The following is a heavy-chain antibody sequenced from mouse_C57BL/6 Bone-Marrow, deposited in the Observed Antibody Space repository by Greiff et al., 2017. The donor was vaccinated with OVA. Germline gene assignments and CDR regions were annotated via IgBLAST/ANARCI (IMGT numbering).Heavy chain of an antibody. CDR3: TRGGPLSGTAAY. D-gene: IGHD4-1*01. CDR1: GFTFSSYA. CDR2: ISSGGDYI. Sequence: EVKVEESGEGLVKPGGSLKLSCAASGFTFSSYAMSWVRQTPEKRLEWVAYISSGGDYIYYADTVKGRFTISRDNARNTLYLQVSSLKSEDTAMYDCTRGGPLSGTAAYWGQGTLVTVSA. V-gene: IGHV5-9-1*02. J-gene: IGHJ3*01.